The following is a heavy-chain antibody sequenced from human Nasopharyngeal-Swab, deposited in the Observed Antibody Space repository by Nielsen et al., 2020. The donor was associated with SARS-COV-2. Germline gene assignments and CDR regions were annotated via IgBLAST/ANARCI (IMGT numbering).Heavy chain of an antibody. J-gene: IGHJ4*02. D-gene: IGHD6-25*01. CDR1: GYTFTSYV. CDR3: ARDPRGPDY. CDR2: ISAYNGRK. Sequence: ASVKVSCKASGYTFTSYVISWVRQAPGQGLEGMGCISAYNGRKYYAQKSQGRVTMTTDTSTSTAYMDLRSLRSDDTAVYYCARDPRGPDYWGQGTLVTVSS. V-gene: IGHV1-18*01.